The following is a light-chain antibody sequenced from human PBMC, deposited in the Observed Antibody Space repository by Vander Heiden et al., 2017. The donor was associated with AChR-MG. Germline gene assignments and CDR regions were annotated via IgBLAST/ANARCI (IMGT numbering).Light chain of an antibody. Sequence: EIVLTQSPATLSLSPGERATLSCRASQSVSSYLAWYQQKPGQAPRLLIYDASTRATGIPARFSGSGSGTDFTLTISSLEPEDFAVYYCQQRSNWPGTVGPGTKVDIK. J-gene: IGKJ3*01. CDR2: DAS. V-gene: IGKV3-11*01. CDR3: QQRSNWPGT. CDR1: QSVSSY.